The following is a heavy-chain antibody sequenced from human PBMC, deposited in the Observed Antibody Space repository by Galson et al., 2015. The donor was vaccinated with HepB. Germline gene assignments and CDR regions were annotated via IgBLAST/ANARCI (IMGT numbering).Heavy chain of an antibody. Sequence: QSGAEVKKPGESLRISCKGSGYSFTSYWISWVRQMPGKGLEWMGRIDPSDSYTNYSPSFQGHVTISADKSISTAYLQWSSLKASDTAMYYCARHQGYYYDTSGSYYGMDVWGQGTTVTVSS. CDR1: GYSFTSYW. CDR3: ARHQGYYYDTSGSYYGMDV. CDR2: IDPSDSYT. D-gene: IGHD3-22*01. V-gene: IGHV5-10-1*01. J-gene: IGHJ6*02.